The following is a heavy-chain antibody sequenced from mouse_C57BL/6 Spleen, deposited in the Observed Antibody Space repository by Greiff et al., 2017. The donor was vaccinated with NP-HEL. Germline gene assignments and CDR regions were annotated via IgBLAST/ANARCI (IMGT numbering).Heavy chain of an antibody. CDR1: GYSITSGYY. D-gene: IGHD2-4*01. Sequence: EVQLVESGPGLVKPSQSLSLTCSVTGYSITSGYYWNWIRQFPGNKLEWMGYISYDGSNNYNPSLKNRISITRDTSKNQFFLKLNSVTTEDTATYYCARVIYYDYPYFDYWGQGTTLTVSS. J-gene: IGHJ2*01. CDR2: ISYDGSN. V-gene: IGHV3-6*01. CDR3: ARVIYYDYPYFDY.